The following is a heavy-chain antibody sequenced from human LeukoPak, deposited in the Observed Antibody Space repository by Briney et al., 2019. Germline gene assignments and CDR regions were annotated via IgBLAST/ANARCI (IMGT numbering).Heavy chain of an antibody. CDR1: GFTFSSYA. J-gene: IGHJ5*02. D-gene: IGHD4-11*01. Sequence: QAGGSLRLSCAASGFTFSSYAMSWVRQAPGKGLEWVSAISGSGGSTYYADSVKGRFTISRDNSKNTLYLQMNSLRAEDTAVYYCAKLELGKDLQYPPNWLDPWGQGTLVTVSP. CDR2: ISGSGGST. CDR3: AKLELGKDLQYPPNWLDP. V-gene: IGHV3-23*01.